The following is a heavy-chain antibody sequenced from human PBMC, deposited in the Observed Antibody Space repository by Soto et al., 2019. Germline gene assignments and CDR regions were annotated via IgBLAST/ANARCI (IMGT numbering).Heavy chain of an antibody. CDR2: IIPIFGTA. CDR3: ASTGEAPEGDESGRGDAFDI. D-gene: IGHD1-26*01. CDR1: GGTFSSYA. Sequence: ASVKVSCKASGGTFSSYAISWVRQAPGRGLEWMGGIIPIFGTANYAQKFQGRVTITADKSTSTAYMELTSLRSEDTAVYFCASTGEAPEGDESGRGDAFDIWGQGTKVTVSS. J-gene: IGHJ3*02. V-gene: IGHV1-69*06.